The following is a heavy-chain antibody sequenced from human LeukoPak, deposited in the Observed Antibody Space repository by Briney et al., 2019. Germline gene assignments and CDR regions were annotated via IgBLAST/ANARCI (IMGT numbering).Heavy chain of an antibody. CDR2: IYHSGST. Sequence: SETLSLTCTVSGYSISSGYYWGWIRQPPGKGLEWIGSIYHSGSTYYNPSLKSRVTISVDTSKNQFSLRLSSVTAADTAVYYCARVRWSGYYTFDYWGQGTLVTVSS. D-gene: IGHD3-3*01. V-gene: IGHV4-38-2*02. CDR3: ARVRWSGYYTFDY. CDR1: GYSISSGYY. J-gene: IGHJ4*02.